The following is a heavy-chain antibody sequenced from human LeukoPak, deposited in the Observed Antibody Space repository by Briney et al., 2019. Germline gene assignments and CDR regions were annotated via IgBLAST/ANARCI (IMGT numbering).Heavy chain of an antibody. CDR3: ARDRGYDFWSGYSTRGYYGMDV. J-gene: IGHJ6*02. Sequence: AASVKVSCKTSGYTFTSYYMHWVRQAPGQGLEWMGIINPSGGSTSYAQKFQGRVTMTRDTSTSTVYMELSSLRSEDTAVYYCARDRGYDFWSGYSTRGYYGMDVWGQGTTVTVSS. CDR2: INPSGGST. CDR1: GYTFTSYY. V-gene: IGHV1-46*01. D-gene: IGHD3-3*01.